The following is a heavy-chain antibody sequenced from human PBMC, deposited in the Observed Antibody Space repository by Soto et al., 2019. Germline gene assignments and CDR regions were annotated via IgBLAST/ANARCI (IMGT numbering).Heavy chain of an antibody. Sequence: LRLSCAASGFSFAGYALTWVRLAPGKGLEWVASISRGGGSTYYADSVKGRFSISRDNSNRMVYLQMRSLTAGDTAVYYCAKTETFNGYYNAFDYWGQGTRVTVSS. CDR2: ISRGGGST. J-gene: IGHJ4*02. CDR3: AKTETFNGYYNAFDY. CDR1: GFSFAGYA. D-gene: IGHD3-9*01. V-gene: IGHV3-23*01.